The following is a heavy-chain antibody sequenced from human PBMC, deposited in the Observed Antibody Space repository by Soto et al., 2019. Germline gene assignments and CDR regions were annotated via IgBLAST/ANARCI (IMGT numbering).Heavy chain of an antibody. CDR1: GFTFTSST. J-gene: IGHJ4*02. V-gene: IGHV1-58*01. CDR3: AAAHSSVYYAGPLQY. CDR2: IVVGGGST. Sequence: QMQLVQSGPEVKKPGTSVKVSCKASGFTFTSSTVQWVRQARGQRLEWGGWIVVGGGSTNYAQKFQERVTITRDMCTSTAYLELSSLKTDETGVYHCAAAHSSVYYAGPLQYWGQGTLFYDFS. D-gene: IGHD3-22*01.